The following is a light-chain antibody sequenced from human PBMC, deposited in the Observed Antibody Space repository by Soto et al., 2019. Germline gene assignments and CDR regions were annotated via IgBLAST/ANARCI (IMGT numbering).Light chain of an antibody. CDR1: SSDVGNYNY. V-gene: IGLV2-14*01. J-gene: IGLJ3*02. Sequence: QSVLTQPASVSGSPGQSIAISCTGTSSDVGNYNYVSWYQQHPGKAPKLMIYEVSNRPSGVSNRFSGSKSGNTASLTISGLQAEDEDHYYCSSYTSSTTRVFGGGTKLTVL. CDR3: SSYTSSTTRV. CDR2: EVS.